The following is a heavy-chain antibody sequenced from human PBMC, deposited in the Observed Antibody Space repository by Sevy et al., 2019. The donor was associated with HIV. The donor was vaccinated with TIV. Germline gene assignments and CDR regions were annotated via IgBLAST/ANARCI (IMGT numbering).Heavy chain of an antibody. V-gene: IGHV3-66*02. D-gene: IGHD6-19*01. CDR1: GIPVHGQY. CDR3: VSLFLSYRSGWSYFDY. CDR2: IFCCGSK. J-gene: IGHJ4*02. Sequence: GFLRLFRAILGIPVHGQYINRVRQAPGKGLGWGLVIFCCGSKYYPDSAKGRFTISRDNSKNTVDLQMNSVRAEDTAVYYCVSLFLSYRSGWSYFDYWGQGTLVTVSS.